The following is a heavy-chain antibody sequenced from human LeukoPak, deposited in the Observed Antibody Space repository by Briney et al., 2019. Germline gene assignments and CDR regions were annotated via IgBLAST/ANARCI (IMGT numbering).Heavy chain of an antibody. CDR3: ARVGDSSGYYGYYYYYYGMDV. V-gene: IGHV3-74*01. CDR1: GFIFSSYW. J-gene: IGHJ6*02. CDR2: INSDGSST. D-gene: IGHD3-22*01. Sequence: PGGSLRLSCAASGFIFSSYWMHWVRQAPGKGLVWVSRINSDGSSTSYADSVKGRFTISRDNAKDTLYLQMNSLRAEDTAVYYCARVGDSSGYYGYYYYYYGMDVWGQGTTVTVSS.